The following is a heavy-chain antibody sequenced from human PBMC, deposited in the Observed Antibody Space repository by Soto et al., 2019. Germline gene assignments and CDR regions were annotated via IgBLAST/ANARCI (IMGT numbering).Heavy chain of an antibody. Sequence: ASVKVSCKASGYTFTSYGISWVRQAPGQGLEWMGWISAYNGNTNYAQKLQGRVTMTTDTSTSTAYMELRSLGSDDTAVYYCARTSGYSSTDNWFDPWGQGTLVTVSS. CDR2: ISAYNGNT. D-gene: IGHD6-13*01. J-gene: IGHJ5*02. V-gene: IGHV1-18*01. CDR3: ARTSGYSSTDNWFDP. CDR1: GYTFTSYG.